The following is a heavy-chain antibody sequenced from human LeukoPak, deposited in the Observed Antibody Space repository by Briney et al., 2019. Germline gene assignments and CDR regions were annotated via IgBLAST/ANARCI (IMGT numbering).Heavy chain of an antibody. J-gene: IGHJ5*02. V-gene: IGHV4-59*01. Sequence: SETLSLTCTVSGGSISSYYWSWIRQPPGKGLEWIGYIYYSGSTNYNPSLKSRVTISVDTSKNQFSLKLSSVTAGDTAVYYCAREVHSSSSGNWFDPWGQGTLVTVSS. CDR2: IYYSGST. CDR1: GGSISSYY. CDR3: AREVHSSSSGNWFDP. D-gene: IGHD6-6*01.